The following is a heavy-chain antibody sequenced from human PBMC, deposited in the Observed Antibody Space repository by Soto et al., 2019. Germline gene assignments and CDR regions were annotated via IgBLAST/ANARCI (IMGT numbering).Heavy chain of an antibody. CDR3: ARDWRQMSRGGVFDY. J-gene: IGHJ4*02. CDR2: IVPLSGTP. CDR1: GGNSNSYS. D-gene: IGHD3-16*01. Sequence: QVRLVQSGAEVKKPGSSVKLSCKVSGGNSNSYSIAWVRQAPGQGLQWLGTIVPLSGTPNHAHKFKGRVTITAQTSTNGAYLELSSLRYEDTAIYYCARDWRQMSRGGVFDYWGQGSLVSISS. V-gene: IGHV1-69*06.